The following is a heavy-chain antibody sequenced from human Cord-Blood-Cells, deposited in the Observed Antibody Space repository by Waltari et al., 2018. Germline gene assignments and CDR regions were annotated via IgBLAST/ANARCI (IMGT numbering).Heavy chain of an antibody. D-gene: IGHD3-10*01. Sequence: QVQLLQSGAEVKKLGSSVKVSCKASGGTFSSYATSWVRQAPGQGLEWMGGIIPIFGTANYAQKFQGRVTITADESTSTAYMELSSLRSEDTAVYYCARPGGFGELYYYYYMDVWGKGTTVTVSS. CDR1: GGTFSSYA. J-gene: IGHJ6*03. V-gene: IGHV1-69*01. CDR3: ARPGGFGELYYYYYMDV. CDR2: IIPIFGTA.